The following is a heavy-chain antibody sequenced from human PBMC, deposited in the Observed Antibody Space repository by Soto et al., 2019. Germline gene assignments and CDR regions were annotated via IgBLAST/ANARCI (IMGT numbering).Heavy chain of an antibody. CDR3: ARAREAYCGGDCYEAGFDY. J-gene: IGHJ4*02. D-gene: IGHD2-21*02. V-gene: IGHV3-7*04. Sequence: EVQLVESGGGLVQPGGSLRLSCAASGFTFSSYWMSWVRQAPGKGLEWVANIKQDGSEKYYVDSVKGRFTISRDNAKKXLEXQMNSLRAEDTAVYYCARAREAYCGGDCYEAGFDYWGQGTLVTVSS. CDR2: IKQDGSEK. CDR1: GFTFSSYW.